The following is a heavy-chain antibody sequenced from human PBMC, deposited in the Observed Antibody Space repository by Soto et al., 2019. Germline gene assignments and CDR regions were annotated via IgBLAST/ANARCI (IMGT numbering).Heavy chain of an antibody. CDR2: IFSNDEK. D-gene: IGHD1-1*01. CDR3: ARNLWNVRAFDI. Sequence: QVTLKESGPVLVKPKETLTLTCTVSGFSLSNARMGVSWIRQPPGKALEWLAHIFSNDEKSYSTSLKSRLTISKDTSKSQVVLTMTNMDPVDTATYYCARNLWNVRAFDIWGQGTMVTVSS. J-gene: IGHJ3*02. V-gene: IGHV2-26*01. CDR1: GFSLSNARMG.